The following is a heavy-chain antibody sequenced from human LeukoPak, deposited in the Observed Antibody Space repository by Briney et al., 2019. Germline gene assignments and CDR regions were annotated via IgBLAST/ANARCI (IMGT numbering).Heavy chain of an antibody. CDR1: GFTFSAYS. CDR2: SRRSGGDTK. J-gene: IGHJ4*02. CDR3: VRDPNALDY. Sequence: PGGSLRLSCAASGFTFSAYSMNWVRQAPGKGLEWVSYSRRSGGDTKHYADSVKGRFIISRDNVKNSLYLQMNSLRAEDTAVYYCVRDPNALDYWGQGTLVTVSS. V-gene: IGHV3-48*01. D-gene: IGHD2-8*01.